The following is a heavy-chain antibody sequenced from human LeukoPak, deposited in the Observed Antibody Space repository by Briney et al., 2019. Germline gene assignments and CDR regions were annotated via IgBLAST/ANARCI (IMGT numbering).Heavy chain of an antibody. CDR1: GGSFSGYY. CDR2: INHSGDA. D-gene: IGHD3-22*01. V-gene: IGHV4-34*01. Sequence: PSETLSLTCAVYGGSFSGYYWSWIRQPPGKGLEWIGEINHSGDATYNPSLKSRVTISVDTSKNQFSLKLSSVTAADTAVYYCATHRIMYYHDSSSLSLDYWGQGTLVTVSS. J-gene: IGHJ4*02. CDR3: ATHRIMYYHDSSSLSLDY.